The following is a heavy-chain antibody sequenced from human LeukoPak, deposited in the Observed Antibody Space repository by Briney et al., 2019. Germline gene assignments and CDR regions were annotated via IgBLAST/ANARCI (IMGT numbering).Heavy chain of an antibody. V-gene: IGHV4-34*01. Sequence: SQTLSLTCAVYGGSLSGYYLSWIRQPPGNGLDWSGEINHSGPTNYTPSLKSRPTISVDTSKNQFPLKLSSVTAADTAVYYCARGVTPGGRLIFGYYYYYMYVWGKGTTVTVSS. J-gene: IGHJ6*03. CDR2: INHSGPT. CDR3: ARGVTPGGRLIFGYYYYYMYV. CDR1: GGSLSGYY. D-gene: IGHD3/OR15-3a*01.